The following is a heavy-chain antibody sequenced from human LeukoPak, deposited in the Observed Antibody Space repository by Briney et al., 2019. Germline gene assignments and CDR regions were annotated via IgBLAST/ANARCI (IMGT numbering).Heavy chain of an antibody. Sequence: SETLSLTCTVSGGSISSYYWSWIRQPAGKGLEWIGRIYTSGSTNYNPSLKSRVTMSVDTSKNQFSLKLSSVTAADTAVYYCARVQLLGGGYYSGYYYYMDVWGKGTTVTVSS. CDR2: IYTSGST. CDR3: ARVQLLGGGYYSGYYYYMDV. D-gene: IGHD3-22*01. J-gene: IGHJ6*03. V-gene: IGHV4-4*07. CDR1: GGSISSYY.